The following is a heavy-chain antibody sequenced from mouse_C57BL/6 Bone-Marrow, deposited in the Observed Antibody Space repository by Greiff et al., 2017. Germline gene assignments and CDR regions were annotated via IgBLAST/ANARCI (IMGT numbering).Heavy chain of an antibody. D-gene: IGHD2-12*01. J-gene: IGHJ2*01. CDR2: IYPRDGNT. V-gene: IGHV1-81*01. Sequence: QVQLQQPGAELARPGASVKLSCKASGYTFTSYGIRWVKQRPGQGLEWIGEIYPRDGNTYYNQKFKGKATLTVDKSSSTACMELRSLTSEDSAVYFCASGHSYDSKNFDYWGQGTTLTVSS. CDR1: GYTFTSYG. CDR3: ASGHSYDSKNFDY.